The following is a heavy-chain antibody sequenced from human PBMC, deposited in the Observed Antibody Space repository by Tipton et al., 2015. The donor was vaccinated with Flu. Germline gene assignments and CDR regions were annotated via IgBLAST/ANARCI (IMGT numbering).Heavy chain of an antibody. CDR1: GFTFSSYA. CDR3: AKDRGVSEDDPSYYYGIDV. CDR2: TSFHGRNH. V-gene: IGHV3-30*18. D-gene: IGHD3-10*01. Sequence: QVQLVQSGGGVVQPGRSLRLSCAAGGFTFSSYAMHWVRQAPGKGLERVAVTSFHGRNHYCADSVKGRFTVSRDNSKNMVYLQMNSLRPEDTAVYYCAKDRGVSEDDPSYYYGIDVWGQGTTVTVSS. J-gene: IGHJ6*02.